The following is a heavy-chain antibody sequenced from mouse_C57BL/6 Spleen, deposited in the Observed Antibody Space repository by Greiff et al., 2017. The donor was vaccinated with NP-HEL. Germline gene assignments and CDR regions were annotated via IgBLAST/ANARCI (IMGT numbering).Heavy chain of an antibody. V-gene: IGHV1-64*01. Sequence: QVQLKQPGAELVKPGASVKLSCKASGYTFTSYWMHWVKQRPGQGLEWIGMIHPNSGSTNYNEKFKSKATLTVDKSSNTAYMQLSSLTSEDSAVYYCARGDYYGSSLGFAYWGQGTLVTVSA. CDR3: ARGDYYGSSLGFAY. J-gene: IGHJ3*01. CDR1: GYTFTSYW. D-gene: IGHD1-1*01. CDR2: IHPNSGST.